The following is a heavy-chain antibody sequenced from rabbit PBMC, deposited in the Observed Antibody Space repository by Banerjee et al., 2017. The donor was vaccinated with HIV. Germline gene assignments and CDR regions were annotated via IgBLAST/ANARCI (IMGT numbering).Heavy chain of an antibody. Sequence: QSLEESGGDLVKPGASLTLTCTASGFSFSSGYDMCWVRQAPGKGLEWIGYIYTSSGNTWYASWAKGRFTISKTSSTTVTLQMTSLTAADTATYFCARGVSSSGYYGRAYNLWGPGTLVTVS. CDR3: ARGVSSSGYYGRAYNL. CDR2: IYTSSGNT. J-gene: IGHJ4*01. CDR1: GFSFSSGYD. D-gene: IGHD1-1*01. V-gene: IGHV1S40*01.